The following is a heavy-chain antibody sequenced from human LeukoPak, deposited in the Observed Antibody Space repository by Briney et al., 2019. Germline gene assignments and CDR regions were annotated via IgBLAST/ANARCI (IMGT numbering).Heavy chain of an antibody. Sequence: SETLSLTCTVSGGSISSYYWSWIRQPAGKGLEWIGYIYYSGSTNYNPSLKSRVTISVDTSKNQFSLKLSSVTAADTAVYYCARNRRHAGSARPHFDYWGQGTLVTVSS. V-gene: IGHV4-59*12. CDR1: GGSISSYY. D-gene: IGHD1-14*01. CDR3: ARNRRHAGSARPHFDY. J-gene: IGHJ4*02. CDR2: IYYSGST.